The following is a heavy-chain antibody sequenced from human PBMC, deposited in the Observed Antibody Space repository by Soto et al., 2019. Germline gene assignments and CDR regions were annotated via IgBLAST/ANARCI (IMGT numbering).Heavy chain of an antibody. CDR1: GFTFSNYD. Sequence: EVQLVESGGGLFQPGGSLRLSCAASGFTFSNYDINWVRQAPGKGPEWISHISRSGGIIYYADSVKGRFTISRDNAKNSLYLQMNSLRGEDTAVYYCAREGSVSSSDYYAYYYGMDVWGQGTTVTVSS. CDR3: AREGSVSSSDYYAYYYGMDV. V-gene: IGHV3-48*03. CDR2: ISRSGGII. D-gene: IGHD3-10*01. J-gene: IGHJ6*02.